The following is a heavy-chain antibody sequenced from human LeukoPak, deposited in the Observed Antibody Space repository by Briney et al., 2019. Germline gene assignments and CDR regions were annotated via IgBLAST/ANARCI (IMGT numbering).Heavy chain of an antibody. D-gene: IGHD1-26*01. CDR2: INPSGGST. CDR3: ARDHQWELKY. J-gene: IGHJ4*02. CDR1: GYTFTSYY. Sequence: ASVKVSCKASGYTFTSYYMHWVRQAPGQGLEWMGIINPSGGSTSYARKFQGRVTTTRDTSTSTVYMELSSLRSEDTAVYYCARDHQWELKYWGQGTLVTVSS. V-gene: IGHV1-46*01.